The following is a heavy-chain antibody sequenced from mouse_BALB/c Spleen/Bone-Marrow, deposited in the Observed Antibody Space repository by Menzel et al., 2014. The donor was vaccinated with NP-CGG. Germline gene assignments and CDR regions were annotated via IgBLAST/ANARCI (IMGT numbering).Heavy chain of an antibody. Sequence: QVQLQQSGTELAKPGASVKMPCKASGYTFTSYWIHWIKQRPGQGLEWIGYINPITGYTEYNQKFKDKATLTADKSSSTAYIQLSSLTSDDSAVYYCARNYDYDGGYCAMDYWGQGTLVTVSS. CDR3: ARNYDYDGGYCAMDY. CDR2: INPITGYT. CDR1: GYTFTSYW. V-gene: IGHV1-7*01. D-gene: IGHD2-4*01. J-gene: IGHJ4*01.